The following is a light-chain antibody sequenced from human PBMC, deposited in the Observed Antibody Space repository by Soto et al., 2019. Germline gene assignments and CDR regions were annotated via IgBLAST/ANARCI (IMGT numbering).Light chain of an antibody. CDR3: QQYGSTPRT. J-gene: IGKJ5*01. CDR1: QGISNW. CDR2: RAS. V-gene: IGKV1-12*01. Sequence: IQMTQSPSSVSASVGDRVTITCRASQGISNWLAWYQQKPGKAPNLLIYRASSLQSGVPSRFSGSGSGTEFTLTISSLQPDDFSVYYCQQYGSTPRTFGRGTRLEIK.